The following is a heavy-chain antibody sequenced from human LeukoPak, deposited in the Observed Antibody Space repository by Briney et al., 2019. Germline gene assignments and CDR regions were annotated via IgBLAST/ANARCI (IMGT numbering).Heavy chain of an antibody. D-gene: IGHD3-3*01. CDR2: IYTSGST. J-gene: IGHJ3*02. CDR3: ASGPRNYDFRSGYRPDDVFDI. Sequence: PSETLSLTCTVSGGSISSYYWSWIRQPPGKGLEWIGYIYTSGSTNYNPSLKSRVTISVDTSKNQFSLKLSSVTAADTAVYYCASGPRNYDFRSGYRPDDVFDIWGQGTMVTVSS. CDR1: GGSISSYY. V-gene: IGHV4-4*09.